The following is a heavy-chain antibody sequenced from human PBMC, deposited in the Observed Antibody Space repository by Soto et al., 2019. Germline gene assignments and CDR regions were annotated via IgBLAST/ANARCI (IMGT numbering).Heavy chain of an antibody. CDR2: IYYSGST. J-gene: IGHJ4*02. V-gene: IGHV4-59*08. D-gene: IGHD6-6*01. CDR3: ARHREARFLFTY. CDR1: GGSISRYY. Sequence: SETLSLTWTGSGGSISRYYWRWIRQPPGKRLEWIGYIYYSGSTNYKPSLKSRVTISVNTSKNQFSLMLSSATAADTAVYFCARHREARFLFTYWDRGTLVTVSS.